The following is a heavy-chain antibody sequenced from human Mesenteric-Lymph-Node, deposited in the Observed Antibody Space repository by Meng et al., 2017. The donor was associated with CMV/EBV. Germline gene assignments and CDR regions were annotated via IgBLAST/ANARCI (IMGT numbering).Heavy chain of an antibody. Sequence: ESLKISCAVYGGSFSGYYWSWIRQPPGKGLEWIGEINHSGSTNYNPSLKSRVTISVDTSKNQFSLKLSSVTAADTAVYYCARVRYYDSSGPDAFDIWGQGTMVTVSS. J-gene: IGHJ3*02. CDR1: GGSFSGYY. CDR2: INHSGST. CDR3: ARVRYYDSSGPDAFDI. V-gene: IGHV4-34*01. D-gene: IGHD3-22*01.